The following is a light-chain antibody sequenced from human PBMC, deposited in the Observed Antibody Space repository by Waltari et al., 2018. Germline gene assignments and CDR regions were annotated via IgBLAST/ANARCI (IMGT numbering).Light chain of an antibody. CDR2: SNN. V-gene: IGLV1-44*01. CDR1: RSHIGSNP. CDR3: AAWDDSLNGFYV. Sequence: QSVLTQSPSASWTPGQRVTISCPGSRSHIGSNPVSWYQPVPGTAPKLLIYSNNQRPSGVPDRFSGSKSGTSASLAISGLQSEDEADYYCAAWDDSLNGFYVFGIGTKVTVL. J-gene: IGLJ1*01.